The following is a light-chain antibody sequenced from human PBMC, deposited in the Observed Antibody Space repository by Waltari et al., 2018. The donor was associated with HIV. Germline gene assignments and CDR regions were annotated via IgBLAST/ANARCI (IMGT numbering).Light chain of an antibody. J-gene: IGLJ3*02. CDR1: TLPKKY. V-gene: IGLV3-10*01. Sequence: SYELTQPPSVSVSPGQTARITCSGDTLPKKYAHWYQQKAGQAPVLVNYEDIKRPSGIPERFSGSSSGTMAILTISGAQVEDEADYYCYSTESNGNHRVFGGGTKLTVL. CDR2: EDI. CDR3: YSTESNGNHRV.